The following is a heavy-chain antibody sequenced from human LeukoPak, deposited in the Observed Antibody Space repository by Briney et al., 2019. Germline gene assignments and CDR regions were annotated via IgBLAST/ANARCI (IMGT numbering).Heavy chain of an antibody. CDR2: IWYDGSNK. J-gene: IGHJ4*02. Sequence: PGGSLRLSCTASGFTFSSYGMHWVRQAPGKGLEWVAVIWYDGSNKYYADSVKGRFTISRDNSKNTLYLQMNSLRAEDTAVYYCAKDSILIPASKSALDYWGQGTLVTVSS. CDR3: AKDSILIPASKSALDY. V-gene: IGHV3-30*02. D-gene: IGHD2-2*01. CDR1: GFTFSSYG.